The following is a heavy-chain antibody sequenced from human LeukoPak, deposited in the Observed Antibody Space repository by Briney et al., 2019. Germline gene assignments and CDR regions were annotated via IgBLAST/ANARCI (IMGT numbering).Heavy chain of an antibody. D-gene: IGHD2-8*01. J-gene: IGHJ5*02. CDR1: GGSISSGSYY. V-gene: IGHV4-61*01. CDR2: IYYSGST. CDR3: ARWPPSYGGTNWFDP. Sequence: SQTLSLTCTVSGGSISSGSYYWSWIRQPPGKGLEWIGYIYYSGSTNYNPSLKSRVTISVDTSKNQFSLKLSSVTAADTAVYYCARWPPSYGGTNWFDPWGQGTLVTVSS.